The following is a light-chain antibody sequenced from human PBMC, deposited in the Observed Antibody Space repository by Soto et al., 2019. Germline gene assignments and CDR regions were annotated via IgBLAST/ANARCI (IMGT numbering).Light chain of an antibody. V-gene: IGKV1-39*01. CDR3: LQSYITPYT. CDR1: HSINSY. Sequence: DIQMTQSPSSLSASVGDRVTITCRASHSINSYLNWYQQKPGKAPKLLIYGASSLQSGVPSRFSGSGSGTDFTLTISRLQPEDFATYYCLQSYITPYTFGQGTKLEIK. CDR2: GAS. J-gene: IGKJ2*01.